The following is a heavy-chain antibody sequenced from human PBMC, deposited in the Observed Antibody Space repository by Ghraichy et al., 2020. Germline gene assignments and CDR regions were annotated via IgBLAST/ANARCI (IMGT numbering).Heavy chain of an antibody. CDR1: GDSISSGDYY. V-gene: IGHV4-30-4*08. J-gene: IGHJ4*02. CDR2: ICKSGST. Sequence: SETLSLTCTVSGDSISSGDYYWGWIRQLPGKGLEWIGYICKSGSTYYQPSLKSRLTISIDASKNQFTLKLNSVTATDTAVYYCARARNSSGYDPVGYWGQGTLVTVSS. D-gene: IGHD3-22*01. CDR3: ARARNSSGYDPVGY.